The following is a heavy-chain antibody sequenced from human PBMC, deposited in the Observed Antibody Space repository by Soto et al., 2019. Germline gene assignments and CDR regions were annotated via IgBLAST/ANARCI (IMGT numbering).Heavy chain of an antibody. CDR2: ISAYNGNT. V-gene: IGHV1-18*04. J-gene: IGHJ6*02. CDR3: ARARGYDTSAGMDV. Sequence: GASVKVSCKASGYTFTSYGISWVRQAPGQGLDWMGWISAYNGNTNYAQKLRGRVTMTTDTSTSTAYMELRSLRSDDTAVYYCARARGYDTSAGMDVWGQGTTVTVSS. D-gene: IGHD5-12*01. CDR1: GYTFTSYG.